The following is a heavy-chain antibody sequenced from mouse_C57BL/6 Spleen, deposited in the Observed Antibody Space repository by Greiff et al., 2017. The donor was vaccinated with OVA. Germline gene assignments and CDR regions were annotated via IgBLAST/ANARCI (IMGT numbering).Heavy chain of an antibody. Sequence: VQLQQPGAELVMPGASVKLSCKASGYTFTSYWMHWVKQRPGQGLEWIGEIDPSDSYTNYNQKFKCKSTLTVDKSSSTAYMQLSSLTSEDSAVYYCARWDYGVFAYWGQGTLVTVSA. CDR3: ARWDYGVFAY. CDR2: IDPSDSYT. CDR1: GYTFTSYW. D-gene: IGHD1-1*01. J-gene: IGHJ3*01. V-gene: IGHV1-69*01.